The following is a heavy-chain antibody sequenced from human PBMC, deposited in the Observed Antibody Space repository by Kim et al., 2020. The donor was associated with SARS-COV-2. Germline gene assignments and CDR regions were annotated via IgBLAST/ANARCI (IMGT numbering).Heavy chain of an antibody. CDR3: ARILYSNGNAIFDH. D-gene: IGHD4-4*01. J-gene: IGHJ4*02. V-gene: IGHV1-3*01. Sequence: YSQPFQGRVTITRDTSASMVYMELSSLRSEDTAVYYCARILYSNGNAIFDHWGQGTLVTVSS.